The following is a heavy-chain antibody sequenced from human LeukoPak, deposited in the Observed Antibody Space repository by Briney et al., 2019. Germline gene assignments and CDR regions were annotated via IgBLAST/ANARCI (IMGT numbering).Heavy chain of an antibody. Sequence: PSETLSLTCTVSGDSISSGLYSWGWIRPPPGEGLEWIGNIYHNGDTYYNPSLRSRVTISVDTSENQFSLSLRSVTAADTAVYYCARLWSHSKTEDYWGQGTVVTVSS. CDR1: GDSISSGLYS. CDR3: ARLWSHSKTEDY. J-gene: IGHJ4*02. D-gene: IGHD3-16*01. CDR2: IYHNGDT. V-gene: IGHV4-39*01.